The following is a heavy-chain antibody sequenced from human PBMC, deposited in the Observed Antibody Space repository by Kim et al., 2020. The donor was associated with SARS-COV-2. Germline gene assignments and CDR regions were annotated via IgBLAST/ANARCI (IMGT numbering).Heavy chain of an antibody. J-gene: IGHJ4*02. V-gene: IGHV3-23*01. Sequence: YYADSVKGRFTISRDNSKNTLYLQMNSLRAEDTAVYYCAIDVDTATNFDYWGQGTLVTVSS. CDR3: AIDVDTATNFDY. D-gene: IGHD5-18*01.